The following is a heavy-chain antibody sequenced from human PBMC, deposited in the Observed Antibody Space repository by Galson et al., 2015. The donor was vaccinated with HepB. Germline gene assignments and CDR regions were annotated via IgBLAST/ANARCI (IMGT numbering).Heavy chain of an antibody. V-gene: IGHV1-69*13. Sequence: SVKVSCKASGGTFSSYAISWVRQAPGQGLEWMGGIIPIFGTANYAQKFQGRVTITADESTSTAYMELSSLRSEDTAVYYCARPPHGDQGDYFDYWGQGTLVTVSS. CDR1: GGTFSSYA. CDR3: ARPPHGDQGDYFDY. J-gene: IGHJ4*02. CDR2: IIPIFGTA. D-gene: IGHD4-17*01.